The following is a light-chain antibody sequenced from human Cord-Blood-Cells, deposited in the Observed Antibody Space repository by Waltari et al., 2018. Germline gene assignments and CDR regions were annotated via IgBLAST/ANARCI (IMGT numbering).Light chain of an antibody. CDR2: GAS. CDR3: QQYSSSPQT. CDR1: QSVSSSY. Sequence: EIVLTQSPGTLSLSPGERATLSCRASQSVSSSYLAWYQQKPGQAPRLLIYGASSRATGIPDRFSGSGSGTDFTLTISRLEPEGFAVYYCQQYSSSPQTFGQGTKVEI. V-gene: IGKV3-20*01. J-gene: IGKJ1*01.